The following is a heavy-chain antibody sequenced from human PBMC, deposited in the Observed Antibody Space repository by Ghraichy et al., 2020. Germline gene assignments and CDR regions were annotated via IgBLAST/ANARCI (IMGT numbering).Heavy chain of an antibody. J-gene: IGHJ4*02. D-gene: IGHD6-13*01. Sequence: GGSLRLSCAASGFTFSSYGMHWVRQAPGKGLEWVAVIWYDGSNKYYADSVKGRFTISRDNSKNTLYLQMNSLRAEDTAVYYCARDEKPGYSSSWHFDYWGQGTLVTVSS. V-gene: IGHV3-33*01. CDR1: GFTFSSYG. CDR3: ARDEKPGYSSSWHFDY. CDR2: IWYDGSNK.